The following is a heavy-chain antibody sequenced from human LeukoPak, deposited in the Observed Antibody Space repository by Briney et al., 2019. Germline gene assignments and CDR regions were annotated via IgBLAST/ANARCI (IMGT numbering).Heavy chain of an antibody. V-gene: IGHV3-74*01. CDR1: GFSFRSYW. J-gene: IGHJ4*02. CDR2: ISSDGNTT. D-gene: IGHD3-22*01. CDR3: VRSGYYFDSSGYYMADY. Sequence: GGSLRLSCAASGFSFRSYWMHWVRQLPGKGLVWVSRISSDGNTTGYADSVKGRFTISRDNAKNTLFLQMNSLRAEDTAVYYCVRSGYYFDSSGYYMADYWGQGTLVTVSS.